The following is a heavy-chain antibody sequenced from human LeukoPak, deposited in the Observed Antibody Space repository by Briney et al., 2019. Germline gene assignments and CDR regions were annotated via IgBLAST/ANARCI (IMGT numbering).Heavy chain of an antibody. CDR1: GGSISSDNYY. D-gene: IGHD3-3*01. V-gene: IGHV4-61*02. J-gene: IGHJ4*02. CDR2: IYTSGST. CDR3: ARDLFGVVID. Sequence: PSETLSLTCTVSGGSISSDNYYWSWIRQPAGKGLEWVGRIYTSGSTNYNPSLKSRVTMSVDTSKNQFSLKLSSVTAADTAVYYCARDLFGVVIDWGQGTLVTVSS.